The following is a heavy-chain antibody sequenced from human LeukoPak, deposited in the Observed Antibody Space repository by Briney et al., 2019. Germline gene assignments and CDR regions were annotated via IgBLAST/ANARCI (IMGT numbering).Heavy chain of an antibody. CDR2: INHSGST. J-gene: IGHJ6*03. CDR1: GESFSGYY. D-gene: IGHD5-12*01. V-gene: IGHV4-34*01. CDR3: ARGYSGYDSYYYYYYYMDV. Sequence: SETLSLTCAVYGESFSGYYWSWIRQPPGKGLGWIGEINHSGSTNYNPSLKSRVTVSVDTSKNQFSLKLSSVTAADTAVYYCARGYSGYDSYYYYYYYMDVWGKGTTVTVSS.